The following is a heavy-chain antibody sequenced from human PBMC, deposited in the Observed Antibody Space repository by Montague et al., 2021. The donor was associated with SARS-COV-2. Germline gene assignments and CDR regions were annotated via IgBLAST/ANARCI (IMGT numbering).Heavy chain of an antibody. CDR1: GFPVSTAV. J-gene: IGHJ4*02. CDR2: INGGGGST. CDR3: AKGRGTSCSDY. D-gene: IGHD2-15*01. Sequence: YLRLSCAASGFPVSTAVVSWVRQAPGKGLEWVSTINGGGGSTYYADSMRGRFTISRDNSENTLYLQMNSLRAEDTAIYYCAKGRGTSCSDYWGQGTLVTVSS. V-gene: IGHV3-23*01.